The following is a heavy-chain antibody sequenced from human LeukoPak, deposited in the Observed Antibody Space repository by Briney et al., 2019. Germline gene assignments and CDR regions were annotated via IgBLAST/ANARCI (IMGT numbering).Heavy chain of an antibody. J-gene: IGHJ3*02. D-gene: IGHD3-22*01. CDR2: TDWDDVK. CDR3: GRALGDGSGYSDGFDI. V-gene: IGHV2-70*01. CDR1: GFSLSTNGMW. Sequence: SSPSLVKPTQTLTLTCTFTGFSLSTNGMWVSWIRQPPGKALERLAPTDWDDVKYYNTSLKTRLNISKDTSKNQVVLTMTNMDPVDTATYYCGRALGDGSGYSDGFDIWGEGTMVTVSS.